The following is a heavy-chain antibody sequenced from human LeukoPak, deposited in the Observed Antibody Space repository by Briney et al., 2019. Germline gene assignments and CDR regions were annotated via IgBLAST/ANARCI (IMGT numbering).Heavy chain of an antibody. CDR3: ARENYYGMDV. CDR1: SGSNSGNY. V-gene: IGHV4-59*01. J-gene: IGHJ6*02. CDR2: FYYSGST. Sequence: SETLSLTCTVSSGSNSGNYWSWIRQPPGKGLEWIGYFYYSGSTNYNPSLKSRVTMSVDTSKNQFSLRLSSVTAADTAVYYCARENYYGMDVWGQGTTVIVSS.